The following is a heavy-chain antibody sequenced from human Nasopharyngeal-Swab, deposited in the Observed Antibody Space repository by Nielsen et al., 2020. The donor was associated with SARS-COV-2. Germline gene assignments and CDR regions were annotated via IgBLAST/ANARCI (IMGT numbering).Heavy chain of an antibody. CDR3: ARETTVTTYWEHYYYGMDV. J-gene: IGHJ6*02. CDR2: IYYSGST. Sequence: SETLSLTCTVSGGSISSSSYYWGWIRQPPGKGLEWIGSIYYSGSTYYNPSLKSRVTISVDTSKNQFSLKLSSVTAADTAVYYCARETTVTTYWEHYYYGMDVWGQGTTVTVSS. CDR1: GGSISSSSYY. D-gene: IGHD4-11*01. V-gene: IGHV4-39*07.